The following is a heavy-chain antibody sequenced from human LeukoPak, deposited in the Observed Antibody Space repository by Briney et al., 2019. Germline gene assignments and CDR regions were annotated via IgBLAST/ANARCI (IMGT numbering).Heavy chain of an antibody. V-gene: IGHV3-21*04. J-gene: IGHJ4*02. CDR1: GFTFSSYS. D-gene: IGHD3-10*01. CDR3: AKLGVRDFDY. CDR2: ISSSSSYI. Sequence: PGGSLRLSCAASGFTFSSYSMNWVREAPGKGLEWVSSISSSSSYIYYADSVKGRFTISRDNSKNTLYLQMNSLRAEDTAVYYCAKLGVRDFDYWGQGTLVTVSS.